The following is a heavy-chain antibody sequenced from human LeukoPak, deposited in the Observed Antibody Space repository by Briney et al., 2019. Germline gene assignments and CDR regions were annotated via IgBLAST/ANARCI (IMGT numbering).Heavy chain of an antibody. CDR1: GFTFSSYA. V-gene: IGHV3-23*01. CDR2: LCVSAVST. Sequence: PGGSLRLSCAASGFTFSSYAMSWVRQAPGKGLEGVSALCVSAVSTYYADSVKGRFTISTDNSKNPLYLQMNSLRAEDTAVYYCAKGPLSYVPAVAPTWGQGTLVTVSS. J-gene: IGHJ5*02. D-gene: IGHD6-19*01. CDR3: AKGPLSYVPAVAPT.